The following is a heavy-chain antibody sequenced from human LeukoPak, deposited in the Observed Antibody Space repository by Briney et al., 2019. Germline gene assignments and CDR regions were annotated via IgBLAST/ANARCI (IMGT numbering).Heavy chain of an antibody. CDR1: GGSISSGGYY. Sequence: SQTLSLTCTVSGGSISSGGYYWSWIRQHPGEGVEWIGYIFYSGSTYYNPSLKSRLTISLETSKNQFSLKLSSVTAADTAVYYCARVDYGDFKAGNWFDPWGQGTLVTVSS. D-gene: IGHD4-17*01. CDR2: IFYSGST. V-gene: IGHV4-31*03. CDR3: ARVDYGDFKAGNWFDP. J-gene: IGHJ5*02.